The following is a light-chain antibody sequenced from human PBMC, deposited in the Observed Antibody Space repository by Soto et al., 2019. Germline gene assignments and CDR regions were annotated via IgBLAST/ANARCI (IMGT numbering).Light chain of an antibody. CDR1: QTVTRW. CDR2: DAS. V-gene: IGKV1-5*01. J-gene: IGKJ1*01. Sequence: DIQMTQSPSILSASVGDRVTISCRASQTVTRWLAWYQQKPGKAPRLLIYDASRLKSGVPSRFSGSGSGTEFTLTISSLQPDDFATYYCQQYGSYPPWTFGQGTQLEIK. CDR3: QQYGSYPPWT.